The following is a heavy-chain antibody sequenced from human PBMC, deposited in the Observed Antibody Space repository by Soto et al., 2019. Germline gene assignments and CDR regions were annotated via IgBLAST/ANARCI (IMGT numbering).Heavy chain of an antibody. CDR1: GYTFTSYA. CDR2: INAGNGNT. CDR3: ARVMAVAAFDI. D-gene: IGHD6-19*01. J-gene: IGHJ3*02. V-gene: IGHV1-3*01. Sequence: GGSVKVSCKASGYTFTSYAMHWVRQAPGQRLEWMGWINAGNGNTKYSQKFQGRVTITRDTSASTAYMELSSLRSEDTAVYYCARVMAVAAFDIWGQGTMVTVSS.